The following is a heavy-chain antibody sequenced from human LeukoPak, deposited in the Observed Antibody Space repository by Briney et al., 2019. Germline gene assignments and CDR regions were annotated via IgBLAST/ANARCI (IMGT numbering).Heavy chain of an antibody. CDR1: GYTFTGYY. J-gene: IGHJ4*02. CDR2: INPNSGGT. V-gene: IGHV1-2*02. Sequence: ASVKVSCKASGYTFTGYYMHWVRQAPGQGLEWMGWINPNSGGTNYAQKFQGRVTMTRDTSISTAYMELSRLRSDDTAVYYCARGEAKTYYYDSSGYLNLNYWGQGTLVTVSS. CDR3: ARGEAKTYYYDSSGYLNLNY. D-gene: IGHD3-22*01.